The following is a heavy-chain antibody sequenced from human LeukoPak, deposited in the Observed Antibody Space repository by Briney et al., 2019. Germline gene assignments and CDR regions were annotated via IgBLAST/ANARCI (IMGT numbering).Heavy chain of an antibody. D-gene: IGHD3-10*01. CDR3: AKDFRGRGVIFDF. Sequence: GGSLRLSCAASGFTFDDYALHWVRQAPGKGLEWVSGINWNSGSTFYADSVKGRFTISRDNSKNTLYLQMNSLRAEDTAVYYCAKDFRGRGVIFDFWGQGTLVTVSS. V-gene: IGHV3-23*01. CDR2: INWNSGST. J-gene: IGHJ5*01. CDR1: GFTFDDYA.